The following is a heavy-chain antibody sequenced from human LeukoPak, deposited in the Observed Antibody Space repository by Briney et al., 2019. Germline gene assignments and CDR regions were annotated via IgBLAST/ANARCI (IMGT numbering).Heavy chain of an antibody. CDR2: INPNSGGT. V-gene: IGHV1-2*02. CDR3: ATQNKYDYVWGSYRPY. Sequence: ASVKVSCKASGYTFTSYYMHWVRQAPGQGLEWMGWINPNSGGTNYAQKFQGRVTMTRDTSISTAYMELSRLRSDDTAVYYCATQNKYDYVWGSYRPYWGQGTLVTVSS. J-gene: IGHJ4*02. CDR1: GYTFTSYY. D-gene: IGHD3-16*02.